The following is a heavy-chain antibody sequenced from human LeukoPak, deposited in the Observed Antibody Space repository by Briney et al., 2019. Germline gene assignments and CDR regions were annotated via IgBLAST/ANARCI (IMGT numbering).Heavy chain of an antibody. CDR3: ARGRTYSSSWYGFMNYYYYYYMDV. CDR2: MNPNSGNT. V-gene: IGHV1-8*01. D-gene: IGHD6-13*01. J-gene: IGHJ6*03. Sequence: ASVKVSCKASGYTFTSYDINWVRLATGQGLEWMGWMNPNSGNTGYAQKFQGRVTMTRNTSISTAYMELSSLRSEDTAVYYCARGRTYSSSWYGFMNYYYYYYMDVWGKGTTVTISS. CDR1: GYTFTSYD.